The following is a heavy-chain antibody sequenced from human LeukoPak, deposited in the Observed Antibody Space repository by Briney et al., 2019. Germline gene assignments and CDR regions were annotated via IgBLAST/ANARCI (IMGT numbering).Heavy chain of an antibody. CDR3: ARVSLDSSGYLFDY. CDR2: IYYSGST. J-gene: IGHJ4*02. V-gene: IGHV4-30-4*08. Sequence: SETLSLTCAVYGGSFSGYYWSWIRQPPGKGLEWIGYIYYSGSTYYNPSLKSRVTISVDTSKNQFSLKLSSVTAADTAVYYCARVSLDSSGYLFDYWGQGTLVTVSS. D-gene: IGHD3-22*01. CDR1: GGSFSGYY.